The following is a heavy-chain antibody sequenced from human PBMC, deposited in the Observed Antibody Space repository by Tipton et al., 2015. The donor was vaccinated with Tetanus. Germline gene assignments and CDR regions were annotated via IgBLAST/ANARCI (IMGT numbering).Heavy chain of an antibody. CDR3: ARGADCSGGSCFSGDFDN. Sequence: SLRLSCAAPGFIFSSYGIHWVRQAPGKGLEWVAVSWYDGTDKYYADSVKGRFTISRDNSKNTLYLQMNSLRAEDTAVYYCARGADCSGGSCFSGDFDNWGQGTQVTVSS. CDR2: SWYDGTDK. V-gene: IGHV3-33*01. J-gene: IGHJ4*02. D-gene: IGHD2-15*01. CDR1: GFIFSSYG.